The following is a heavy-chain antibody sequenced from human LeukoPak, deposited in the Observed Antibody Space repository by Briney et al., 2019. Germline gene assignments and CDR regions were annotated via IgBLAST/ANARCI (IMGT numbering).Heavy chain of an antibody. CDR1: GFTFSNYA. Sequence: GGSLRLSCAASGFTFSNYAVHWVRQAPGNGLEWVAVISYDGSNKYYADSVKGRFTISRDNSKNTLYLQMNSLRAEDTAVYYCARALNILTFDHWGQGTLVTVSS. CDR3: ARALNILTFDH. V-gene: IGHV3-30*04. CDR2: ISYDGSNK. D-gene: IGHD3-9*01. J-gene: IGHJ4*02.